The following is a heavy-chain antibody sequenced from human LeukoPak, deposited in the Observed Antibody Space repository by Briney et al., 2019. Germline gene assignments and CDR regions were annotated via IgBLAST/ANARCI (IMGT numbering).Heavy chain of an antibody. Sequence: GGSLRLSCAASGFTFSDYYMSWIRQAPGKGLEWVSYISSSGSTIYYADSVKGRFTISRDNAKNSLYLQMNSRRAEDTAVYYCGGGGYSYGYYYYGMDVWGQGTTVTVSS. D-gene: IGHD5-18*01. V-gene: IGHV3-11*01. J-gene: IGHJ6*02. CDR2: ISSSGSTI. CDR3: GGGGYSYGYYYYGMDV. CDR1: GFTFSDYY.